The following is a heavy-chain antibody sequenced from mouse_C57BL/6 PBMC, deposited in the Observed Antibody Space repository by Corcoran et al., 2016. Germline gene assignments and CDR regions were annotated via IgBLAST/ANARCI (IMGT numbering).Heavy chain of an antibody. V-gene: IGHV9-3*01. Sequence: QIPLVQSGPVLKKPGETVKISCKASGCTFTTYRLSWVEPAPGKGLKWMGWINPYSGVPTYADDFKGRFAFSLETTASTAYLQINNLKNEDTATYFWARRGVIDYGNYGAMDYWGQGTSVTVST. CDR3: ARRGVIDYGNYGAMDY. J-gene: IGHJ4*01. CDR2: INPYSGVP. CDR1: GCTFTTYR. D-gene: IGHD2-1*01.